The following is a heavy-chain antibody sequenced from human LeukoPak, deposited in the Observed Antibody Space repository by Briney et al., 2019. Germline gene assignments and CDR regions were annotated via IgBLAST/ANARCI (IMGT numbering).Heavy chain of an antibody. Sequence: PGGSLRLSCAASGFTFSSYTMNWVRQAPGKGLEWVSSISSSSSYIYYADSVKGRFTISRDNAKNSLYLQMNSLRAEDTAVYYCAKGSRQREWFFDYWGQGTLVTVSS. CDR3: AKGSRQREWFFDY. J-gene: IGHJ4*02. CDR2: ISSSSSYI. V-gene: IGHV3-21*01. CDR1: GFTFSSYT. D-gene: IGHD3-3*01.